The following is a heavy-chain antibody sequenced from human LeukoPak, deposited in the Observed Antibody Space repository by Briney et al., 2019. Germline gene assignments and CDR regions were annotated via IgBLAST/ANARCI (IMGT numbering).Heavy chain of an antibody. CDR2: ISSSSSYI. D-gene: IGHD1-7*01. J-gene: IGHJ4*02. Sequence: PGGSLRLSCAASGFTFSSYIMNWVRQAPGKGLEWVSSISSSSSYIYYADSVKGRFTISRDNAKNSLYLQMNSLRAEDTAVYYCARDIGITGTTGTFDYWGQGTLVTVSS. CDR3: ARDIGITGTTGTFDY. V-gene: IGHV3-21*01. CDR1: GFTFSSYI.